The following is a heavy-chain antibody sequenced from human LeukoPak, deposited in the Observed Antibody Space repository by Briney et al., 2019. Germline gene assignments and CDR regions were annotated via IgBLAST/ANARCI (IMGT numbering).Heavy chain of an antibody. J-gene: IGHJ4*02. CDR1: GFTFSSYS. V-gene: IGHV3-21*01. CDR3: AKGARIAVAGTVDY. CDR2: ISSSSSYI. Sequence: PGGSLRLSCAASGFTFSSYSMNWVRQAPGKGLEWVSSISSSSSYIYYADSVKGRFTISRDNAKNSLYLQTNSLRAEDTVVYYCAKGARIAVAGTVDYWGQGTLVTVSS. D-gene: IGHD6-19*01.